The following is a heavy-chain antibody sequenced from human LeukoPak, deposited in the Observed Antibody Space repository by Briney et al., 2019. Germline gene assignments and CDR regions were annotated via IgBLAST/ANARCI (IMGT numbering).Heavy chain of an antibody. J-gene: IGHJ6*03. CDR1: GYTFTGYY. CDR2: INPNSGGT. D-gene: IGHD2-15*01. Sequence: ASVKVSCKASGYTFTGYYMHWVRQAPGQGLEWMGWINPNSGGTNYAQKFQGRVTMTRDTSISTAYMELSRLRSDDTAVYYCARAGFTGYCSGGSCLAYYYYMDVWAKGTTVIVSS. V-gene: IGHV1-2*02. CDR3: ARAGFTGYCSGGSCLAYYYYMDV.